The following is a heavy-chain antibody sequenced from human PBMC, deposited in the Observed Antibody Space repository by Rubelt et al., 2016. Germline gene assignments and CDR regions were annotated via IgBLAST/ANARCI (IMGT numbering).Heavy chain of an antibody. CDR2: IWYDGSNK. J-gene: IGHJ4*02. CDR1: GFTFSSYG. V-gene: IGHV3-33*01. CDR3: ARESRIVGATTGGFDY. Sequence: RLSCAASGFTFSSYGMHWVRQAPGKGLEWVAVIWYDGSNKYYADSVKGRFTISRDNSKNTLYLQMNSLRAEDTAVYYCARESRIVGATTGGFDYWGQGTLVTVSS. D-gene: IGHD1-26*01.